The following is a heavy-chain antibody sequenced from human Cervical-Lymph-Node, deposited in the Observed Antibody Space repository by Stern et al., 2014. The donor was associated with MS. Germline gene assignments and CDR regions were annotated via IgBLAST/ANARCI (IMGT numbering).Heavy chain of an antibody. CDR3: STSDSEAPIYYFDY. Sequence: VQLVESGAEVKKPGSSVKVSCQASGCTFSSFAIGWVRQAPGQGLEWMGGVTPVFDATNYAQKFQDRLTITTDESTRTAYMKLSSRIPDDAAMYYCSTSDSEAPIYYFDYWGQGTLVTVSS. V-gene: IGHV1-69*01. CDR2: VTPVFDAT. D-gene: IGHD2-21*02. J-gene: IGHJ4*02. CDR1: GCTFSSFA.